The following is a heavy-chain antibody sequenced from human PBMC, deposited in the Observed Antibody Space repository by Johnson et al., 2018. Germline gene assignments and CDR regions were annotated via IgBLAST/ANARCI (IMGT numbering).Heavy chain of an antibody. Sequence: QVQLVESGGGVVQPGRSLRLSCAASGFTFSSYAMHWVRQAPGKGLEWVAVISYDGSNKYYADSVKGRFTISRDNSKNTLFLQMNSLRAEDTAWYYCARVRSICSGGSCSAEYFQHWGQGTLVTVSS. V-gene: IGHV3-30-3*01. CDR1: GFTFSSYA. CDR2: ISYDGSNK. D-gene: IGHD2-15*01. CDR3: ARVRSICSGGSCSAEYFQH. J-gene: IGHJ1*01.